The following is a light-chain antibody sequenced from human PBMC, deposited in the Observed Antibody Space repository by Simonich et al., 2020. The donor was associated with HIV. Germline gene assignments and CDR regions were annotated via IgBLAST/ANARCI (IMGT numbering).Light chain of an antibody. CDR1: QSLVHNDGNTY. Sequence: DIVMTQSPLSLPVTLGQPASISCRSSQSLVHNDGNTYLNWYHQRPGQSPMRLIYKVSNRDAGVPDRFSGSGSDTDFTLKISRVEAEDVGIYYCMQGTLWWTFGQGTKVEIK. CDR2: KVS. J-gene: IGKJ1*01. CDR3: MQGTLWWT. V-gene: IGKV2-30*02.